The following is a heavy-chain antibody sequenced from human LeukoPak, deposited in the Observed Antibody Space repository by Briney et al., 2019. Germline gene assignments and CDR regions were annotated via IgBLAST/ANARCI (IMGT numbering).Heavy chain of an antibody. CDR3: AIGTTTWWLRLDY. D-gene: IGHD5-12*01. CDR2: IIVGSGKT. CDR1: GFTFSNSA. V-gene: IGHV1-58*02. J-gene: IGHJ4*02. Sequence: SVKVSCKTSGFTFSNSAIQWVRQARGQRLEWIGWIIVGSGKTHYAQNFQERLTITRDMSTNTAYMELSSLRSEDTAVYYCAIGTTTWWLRLDYWGQGTLVTVSS.